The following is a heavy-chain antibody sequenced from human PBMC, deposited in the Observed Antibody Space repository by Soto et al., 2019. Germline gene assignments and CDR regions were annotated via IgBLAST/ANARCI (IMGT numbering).Heavy chain of an antibody. V-gene: IGHV4-4*02. J-gene: IGHJ6*02. CDR2: IHHSGTT. CDR3: ARAPTRPSCQRRLTSGLDV. Sequence: QLQESGPGLVRPSGTLSLTCAVSGASISSSNWWTWVRQAPGKGLEWIGEIHHSGTTSYNPSPTTRLTISVDKSRNLFSLNLNSVTAADTAVYYCARAPTRPSCQRRLTSGLDVWGQGTTVAVTS. CDR1: GASISSSNW. D-gene: IGHD2-2*01.